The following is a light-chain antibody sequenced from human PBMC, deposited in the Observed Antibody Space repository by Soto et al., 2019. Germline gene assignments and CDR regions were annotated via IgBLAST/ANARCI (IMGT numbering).Light chain of an antibody. V-gene: IGLV2-14*01. CDR2: AVS. CDR1: SSDIGRYND. J-gene: IGLJ3*02. Sequence: QSALTQPASVSGSPGQSITISCTGTSSDIGRYNDVSGYQQHPGKPPKPMIFAVSSRPPGFSNRFSGSKSGNTASLTISGLQAEDEGDYYCSSYTSSRTWVFGGGTKLTVL. CDR3: SSYTSSRTWV.